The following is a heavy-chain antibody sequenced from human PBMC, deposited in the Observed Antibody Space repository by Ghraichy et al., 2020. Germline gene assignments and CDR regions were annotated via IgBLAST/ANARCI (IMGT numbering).Heavy chain of an antibody. J-gene: IGHJ6*02. CDR2: ISSSSSYI. CDR1: GFTFSSYS. CDR3: ARDLITIFGVVYGMDV. Sequence: GGSLRLSCAASGFTFSSYSMNWVRQAPGKGLEWVSSISSSSSYIYYADSVKGRFTISRDNAKNSLYLQMNSLRAEDTAVYYCARDLITIFGVVYGMDVWGQGTTVTVSS. D-gene: IGHD3-3*01. V-gene: IGHV3-21*01.